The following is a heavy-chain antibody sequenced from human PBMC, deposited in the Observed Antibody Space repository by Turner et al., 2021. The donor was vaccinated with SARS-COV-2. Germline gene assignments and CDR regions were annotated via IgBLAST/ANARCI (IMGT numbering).Heavy chain of an antibody. D-gene: IGHD6-6*01. CDR1: GYTFSSYY. Sequence: QLVQPGAVVKKPGASVKVSCKASGYTFSSYYIHWVRQAPGQGLEWMGISKASGGSTAYAQKFQGRVTMTRDTSMSTVYMELSILTSEDTAMYYCARIRSSSSVRDAYDIWGQGTMVTVSS. CDR3: ARIRSSSSVRDAYDI. CDR2: SKASGGST. J-gene: IGHJ3*02. V-gene: IGHV1-46*01.